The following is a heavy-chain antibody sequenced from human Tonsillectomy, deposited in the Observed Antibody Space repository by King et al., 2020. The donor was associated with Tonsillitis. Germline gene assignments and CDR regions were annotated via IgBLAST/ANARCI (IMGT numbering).Heavy chain of an antibody. D-gene: IGHD1-26*01. CDR2: MYYSGTI. CDR3: ARSVSGSFDY. CDR1: GCSISSSDQY. J-gene: IGHJ4*02. Sequence: QLQESGPGVVKPSETLSLTCTVSGCSISSSDQYWAWIRQPPGKGLEWIGYMYYSGTIFYNPSLKSRITISGGTSVNRFSLKLSSVTAADTAVYFCARSVSGSFDYWGQGALVTVSS. V-gene: IGHV4-39*01.